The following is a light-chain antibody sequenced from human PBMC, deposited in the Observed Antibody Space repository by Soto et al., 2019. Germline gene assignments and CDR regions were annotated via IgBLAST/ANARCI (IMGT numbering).Light chain of an antibody. CDR2: DAS. V-gene: IGKV1-5*01. CDR3: QLYKTYSHI. Sequence: DIQMTQSPSTLSASVGDRVTITCRASQSISTWLAWYQQKPGKAPRLLIYDASSLETGVPSRFSGSGSGTEFTLTISSLQPDDFATYYCQLYKTYSHIFGPGTKVDIK. CDR1: QSISTW. J-gene: IGKJ3*01.